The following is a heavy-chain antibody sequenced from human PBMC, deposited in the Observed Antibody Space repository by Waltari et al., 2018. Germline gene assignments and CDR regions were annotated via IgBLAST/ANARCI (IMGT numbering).Heavy chain of an antibody. D-gene: IGHD4-17*01. V-gene: IGHV3-74*01. Sequence: EVQLVESGGGLVQPGGSLRLSCAPSRFALSSPWMHWVRQAPGKGLVWVSRISTDGRITNYADSVKGRFTISRDNAKNTLYLQMNSLRAEDTATFYCVRSRDDAVNAFDIWGQGTMVTVSS. J-gene: IGHJ3*02. CDR3: VRSRDDAVNAFDI. CDR2: ISTDGRIT. CDR1: RFALSSPW.